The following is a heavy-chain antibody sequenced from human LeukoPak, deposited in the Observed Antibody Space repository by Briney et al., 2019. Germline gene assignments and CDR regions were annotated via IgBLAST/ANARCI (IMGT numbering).Heavy chain of an antibody. Sequence: GGSLRLSCAASGFTFSDYYMSWIRHAPGKGMEWVSYISSSGSTIYYADSVKGRFTISRDNAKNSLYLLMNSLRAEDTAVYYCARERGCSSTSCYRHYYYGMDVWGQGTTVTVSS. D-gene: IGHD2-2*01. CDR2: ISSSGSTI. V-gene: IGHV3-11*01. J-gene: IGHJ6*02. CDR1: GFTFSDYY. CDR3: ARERGCSSTSCYRHYYYGMDV.